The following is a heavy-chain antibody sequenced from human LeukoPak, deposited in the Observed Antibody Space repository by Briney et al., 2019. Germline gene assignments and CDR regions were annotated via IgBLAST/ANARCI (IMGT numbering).Heavy chain of an antibody. CDR2: ISGSGIK. V-gene: IGHV3-48*04. J-gene: IGHJ3*02. D-gene: IGHD2-8*01. CDR1: GFTFRNYG. CDR3: AREDTGVAFDI. Sequence: SGGSLRLSCAASGFTFRNYGMHWVRQAPGKGLEWVSYISGSGIKHYADSVKGRFTISRDNAKNSLYLQMNSLRVEDTAVYYCAREDTGVAFDIWGQGTTVTV.